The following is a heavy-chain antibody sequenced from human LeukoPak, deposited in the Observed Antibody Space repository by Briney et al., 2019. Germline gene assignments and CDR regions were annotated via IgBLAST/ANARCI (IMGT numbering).Heavy chain of an antibody. Sequence: GSLSLSCAASGFTFSSYAMSWVRPAPGKGLEWVSAISGSGGSTYYADSVKGRFTISRDNSKNTLYLQMNSLRAEDTAVYYCAKVLGGWYPNYFDYWGQGTLVTVSS. V-gene: IGHV3-23*01. CDR2: ISGSGGST. D-gene: IGHD6-19*01. CDR3: AKVLGGWYPNYFDY. J-gene: IGHJ4*02. CDR1: GFTFSSYA.